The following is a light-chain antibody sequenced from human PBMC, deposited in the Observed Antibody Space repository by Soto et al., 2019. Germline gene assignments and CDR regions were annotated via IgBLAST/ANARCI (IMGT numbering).Light chain of an antibody. CDR3: SSYTSDNRNYV. V-gene: IGLV2-14*01. CDR1: SRDVGGSNY. CDR2: EVS. J-gene: IGLJ1*01. Sequence: QSALIQPASVSGSPGQSITISCTGTSRDVGGSNYVSWYQHHPHRAPKLMIYEVSNWPSGVSRRFSGSKSGNTASLTISGLQAEDEAHYYCSSYTSDNRNYVFGTGTKLTVL.